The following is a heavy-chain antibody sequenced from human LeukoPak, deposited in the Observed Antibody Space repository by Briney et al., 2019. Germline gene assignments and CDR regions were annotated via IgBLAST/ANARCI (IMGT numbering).Heavy chain of an antibody. CDR2: VAPLLETT. Sequence: ASVKVSCKAPGGTFSSYSITWVRQAPGQGLEWMGGVAPLLETTNYAPKFRGRMTITADESTSTAYVELTSLRSDDTAVYYCARDRIVGALGWLDPWGQGTLVTVSS. J-gene: IGHJ5*02. CDR3: ARDRIVGALGWLDP. D-gene: IGHD1-26*01. CDR1: GGTFSSYS. V-gene: IGHV1-69*13.